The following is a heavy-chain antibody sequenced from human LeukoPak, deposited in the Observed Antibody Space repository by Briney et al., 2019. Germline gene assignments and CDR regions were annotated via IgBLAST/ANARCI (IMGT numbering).Heavy chain of an antibody. D-gene: IGHD2-2*02. Sequence: QPGRSLRLSCAASGFTFSSYAMHWARQAPGKGLEWVAVISYDGSNKYYADSVKGRFTISRDNSKNTLYLQMNSLRAEDTAVYYCAREVGDCSSTSCYNHYYYMDVWGKGTTVTVSS. CDR3: AREVGDCSSTSCYNHYYYMDV. CDR2: ISYDGSNK. CDR1: GFTFSSYA. V-gene: IGHV3-30*01. J-gene: IGHJ6*03.